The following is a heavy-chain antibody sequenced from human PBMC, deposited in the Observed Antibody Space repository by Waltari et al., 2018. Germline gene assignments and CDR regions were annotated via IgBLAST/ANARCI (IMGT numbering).Heavy chain of an antibody. Sequence: QVQLVQSGAEVKKPGASVKVSCKASGYTFTSYGISWVRQAPGQGLEWMGWISAYNGNTNYAPRVQGRGTMTTDTATSTAYMERRGLRSDDTAVYYCARVYYYDSSGYSGDAFDIWGQGTMVTVSS. V-gene: IGHV1-18*01. D-gene: IGHD3-22*01. CDR3: ARVYYYDSSGYSGDAFDI. CDR1: GYTFTSYG. CDR2: ISAYNGNT. J-gene: IGHJ3*02.